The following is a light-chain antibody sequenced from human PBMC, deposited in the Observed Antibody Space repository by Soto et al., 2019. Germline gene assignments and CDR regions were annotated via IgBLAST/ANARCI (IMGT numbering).Light chain of an antibody. V-gene: IGKV1-9*01. J-gene: IGKJ1*01. Sequence: DIQLTQSPSFLSASVGDRVTITCRASQVISSYLAWYQQKPGKAPNLLISDASSLQSGVPSRFSGSGSGTEFTLTISGLQPQDFATYHCQQYDSLWTFGQGTKVEI. CDR3: QQYDSLWT. CDR1: QVISSY. CDR2: DAS.